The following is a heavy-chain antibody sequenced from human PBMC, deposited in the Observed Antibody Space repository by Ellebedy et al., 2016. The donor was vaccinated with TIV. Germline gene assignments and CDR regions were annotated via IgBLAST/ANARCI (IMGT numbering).Heavy chain of an antibody. Sequence: PSETLSLTCAVSGGPVRGYYWSWIRQPPGKRLEWIGYMYDIGTINYNPSLKSRVTLSVDTSKNLLSLKLTSVTAADTAVYYCARLGGLPGYYFDYWGQGTLVTVSS. J-gene: IGHJ4*02. V-gene: IGHV4-59*08. CDR3: ARLGGLPGYYFDY. CDR2: MYDIGTI. CDR1: GGPVRGYY. D-gene: IGHD5-18*01.